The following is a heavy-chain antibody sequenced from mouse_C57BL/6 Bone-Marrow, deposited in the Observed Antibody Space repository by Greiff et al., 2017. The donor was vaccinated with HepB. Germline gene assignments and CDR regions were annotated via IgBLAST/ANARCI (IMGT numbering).Heavy chain of an antibody. CDR1: GYTFTSYW. J-gene: IGHJ2*01. CDR2: IDPSDSYT. CDR3: ARNYGSPFDY. V-gene: IGHV1-59*01. D-gene: IGHD1-1*01. Sequence: QVQLQRSGAELVRPGPSVKLSCKASGYTFTSYWMHWVKQRPGQGLEWIGVIDPSDSYTNYNQKFKGKATLTVDTSSSTAYMQLSSLTSEDSAVYYCARNYGSPFDYWGQGTTLTVSS.